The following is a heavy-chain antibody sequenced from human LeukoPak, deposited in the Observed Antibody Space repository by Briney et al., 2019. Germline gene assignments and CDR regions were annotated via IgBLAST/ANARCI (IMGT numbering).Heavy chain of an antibody. J-gene: IGHJ4*02. CDR1: GFIVSKRY. CDR3: ASPNAPLHPSRVPWGY. D-gene: IGHD3-16*02. CDR2: IYGDDST. V-gene: IGHV3-53*01. Sequence: GGSLRLSCAASGFIVSKRYMNWVRQAPGKGLEWVSVIYGDDSTYYADSVKGRFTISRDNSKNTLYLQLNSLRVEDTAVYYCASPNAPLHPSRVPWGYWGQGTLVTVPS.